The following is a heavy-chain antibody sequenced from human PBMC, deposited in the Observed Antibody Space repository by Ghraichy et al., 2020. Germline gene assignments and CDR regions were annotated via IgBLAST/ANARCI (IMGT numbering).Heavy chain of an antibody. CDR2: FIPIFGTA. J-gene: IGHJ6*02. Sequence: SVKVSCKASGGTFSSYAISWVRQAPGQGLEWMGGFIPIFGTANYAQKFQGRVTITADESTSTAYMELSSLRSEDTAVYYCARVGGRGGAGYYYYGMDVWGQGTTVTVSS. V-gene: IGHV1-69*13. D-gene: IGHD3-16*01. CDR3: ARVGGRGGAGYYYYGMDV. CDR1: GGTFSSYA.